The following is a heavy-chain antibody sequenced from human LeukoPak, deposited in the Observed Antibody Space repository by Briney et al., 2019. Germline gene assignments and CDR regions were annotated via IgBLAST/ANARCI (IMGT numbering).Heavy chain of an antibody. CDR2: IYYSGSP. Sequence: RXSETLSLTCTVSGGSMSRYHWSWLRQSPGKGLEWVGYIYYSGSPHYIPSLKSRVTISLDTSKNQFSLKLSSVTAADTAVYYCARHFSGTAAPLPFDYWGQGTLVTVSS. V-gene: IGHV4-59*08. D-gene: IGHD6-13*01. J-gene: IGHJ4*02. CDR1: GGSMSRYH. CDR3: ARHFSGTAAPLPFDY.